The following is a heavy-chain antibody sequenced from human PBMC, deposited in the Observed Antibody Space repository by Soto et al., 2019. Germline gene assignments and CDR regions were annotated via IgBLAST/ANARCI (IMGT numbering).Heavy chain of an antibody. J-gene: IGHJ4*02. CDR1: GGSISSGGYY. D-gene: IGHD3-3*01. Sequence: SETLSLTCTVSGGSISSGGYYWSWIRQHPGKGLEWIGYIYYSGSTYYNPSLKSRVTISVDTSKNQFSLKLSSVTAAETAVYYCASYYDFWSGSQTLTGQSYYFDYWGQGTLVTVSS. CDR3: ASYYDFWSGSQTLTGQSYYFDY. V-gene: IGHV4-31*03. CDR2: IYYSGST.